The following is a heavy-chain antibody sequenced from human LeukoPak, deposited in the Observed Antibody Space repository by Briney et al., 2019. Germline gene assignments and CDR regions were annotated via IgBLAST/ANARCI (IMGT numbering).Heavy chain of an antibody. CDR3: ARDRDIGTYYYYYGMDV. D-gene: IGHD1-26*01. J-gene: IGHJ6*02. CDR1: GGSISGSSYY. CDR2: IYYSGST. V-gene: IGHV4-39*07. Sequence: PSETLSLTCTVSGGSISGSSYYWGWIRQPPGKGLEWIGSIYYSGSTYYNPSLKSRLTISVDTSKNQFSLKLSSVTAADTAVYYCARDRDIGTYYYYYGMDVWGQGTTVTVSS.